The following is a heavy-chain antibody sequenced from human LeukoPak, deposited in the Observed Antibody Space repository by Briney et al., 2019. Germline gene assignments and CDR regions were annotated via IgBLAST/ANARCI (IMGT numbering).Heavy chain of an antibody. Sequence: GGSLRLSCAASGFTVSSNYMSWVRQAPGKGLEWVSIIYSGGSTFYADSVKGRFTISRDNSKNTLYLQMNSLRFDDTAVYYCARDHDFWSDHHLDYWGQGTLVTVSS. D-gene: IGHD3-3*01. V-gene: IGHV3-53*05. CDR1: GFTVSSNY. CDR2: IYSGGST. CDR3: ARDHDFWSDHHLDY. J-gene: IGHJ4*02.